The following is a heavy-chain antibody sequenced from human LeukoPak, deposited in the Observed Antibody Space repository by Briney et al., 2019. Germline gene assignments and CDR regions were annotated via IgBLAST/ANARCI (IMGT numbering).Heavy chain of an antibody. D-gene: IGHD2-15*01. J-gene: IGHJ1*01. CDR2: ISASGGST. Sequence: GGSLRLSCAASGFTFNNYAMSWVRQAPGKGLEWVSSISASGGSTYYADSVKGRFTISRDKSNNTLSLQMNSLRAKDRAVYHCAKSPGIVVWGQGTLVTVSS. CDR3: AKSPGIVV. CDR1: GFTFNNYA. V-gene: IGHV3-23*01.